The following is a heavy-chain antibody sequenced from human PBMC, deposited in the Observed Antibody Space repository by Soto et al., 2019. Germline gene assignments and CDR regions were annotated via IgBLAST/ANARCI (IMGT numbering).Heavy chain of an antibody. CDR1: GGSISSGGYY. D-gene: IGHD3-3*01. J-gene: IGHJ6*04. CDR2: IYYSGST. CDR3: AGGSSVNYDFWSGYTGMDV. Sequence: SETLSLTCTVSGGSISSGGYYWSWIRQHPGKGLEWIGYIYYSGSTYYNPSLKSRVTISVDTSKNQKSLKLSHVTAADTDVYYYAGGSSVNYDFWSGYTGMDVWGKGTTVTVSS. V-gene: IGHV4-31*03.